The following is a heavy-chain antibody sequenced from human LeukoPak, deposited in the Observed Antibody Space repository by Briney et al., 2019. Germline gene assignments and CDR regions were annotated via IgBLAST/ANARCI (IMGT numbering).Heavy chain of an antibody. D-gene: IGHD2-21*01. Sequence: PSETLSLTCTVSGGSTSSFYWSWIRQPPGKGLEWIAYIFYSGSTNYNPSLKSRVTISVDTSKNQFSLNLTSVSAADTAVYYCAAMGGAYIARFDYWGQGTLVTVSS. V-gene: IGHV4-59*01. CDR3: AAMGGAYIARFDY. J-gene: IGHJ4*02. CDR1: GGSTSSFY. CDR2: IFYSGST.